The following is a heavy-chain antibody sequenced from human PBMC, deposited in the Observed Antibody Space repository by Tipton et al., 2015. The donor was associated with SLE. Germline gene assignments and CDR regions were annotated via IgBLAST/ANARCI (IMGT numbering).Heavy chain of an antibody. D-gene: IGHD5-18*01. V-gene: IGHV4-34*01. J-gene: IGHJ6*02. CDR2: IYHSGST. CDR3: ARGHTAMVGSLYYYGMDV. CDR1: GFTFSSYA. Sequence: LRLSCAASGFTFSSYAMSWVRQAPGKGLEWVGEIYHSGSTNYNPSLKSRVTISVDTSKNRFSLKLSSVTAADTAVYYCARGHTAMVGSLYYYGMDVWGQGTTVTVSS.